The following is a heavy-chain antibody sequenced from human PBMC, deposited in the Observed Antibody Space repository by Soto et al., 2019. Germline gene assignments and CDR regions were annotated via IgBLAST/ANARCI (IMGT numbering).Heavy chain of an antibody. J-gene: IGHJ4*02. CDR1: GFTFSRFE. D-gene: IGHD3-10*01. Sequence: GGSLRLSCAASGFTFSRFELHWVRQAPGKGLEWISYISSSGSTAYYASSVEGRLTISRDNANNSVYLQMDSLRAEDTALYYCTRAAWFPYLSFYWGQGALVTVSS. V-gene: IGHV3-48*03. CDR3: TRAAWFPYLSFY. CDR2: ISSSGSTA.